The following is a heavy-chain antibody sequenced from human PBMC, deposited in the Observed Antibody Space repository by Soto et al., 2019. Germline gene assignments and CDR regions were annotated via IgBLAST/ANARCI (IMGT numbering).Heavy chain of an antibody. Sequence: EVQLLESGGGLVQPGGSLRLSCAASGFTFGTYAMKWLRQAPGRRLECVSFISGSGRTTYYADSVKGRCTDSRDNSKNTMYLQMNSLRAEDTALYYSAKFSGPSYSYYYMDVWGKGTTVTVSS. D-gene: IGHD1-26*01. J-gene: IGHJ6*03. CDR1: GFTFGTYA. CDR2: ISGSGRTT. CDR3: AKFSGPSYSYYYMDV. V-gene: IGHV3-23*01.